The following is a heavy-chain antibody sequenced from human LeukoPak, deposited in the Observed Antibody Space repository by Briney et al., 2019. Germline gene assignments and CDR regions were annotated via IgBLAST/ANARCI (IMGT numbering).Heavy chain of an antibody. CDR3: AGEQYGSDDALDI. CDR2: IWYDGSNK. J-gene: IGHJ3*02. Sequence: GGSLRLSCAASGFSFSNYGMHWVRQAPGKGLEWVAVIWYDGSNKDYADSVKGRFTVSRDNSKNTMDLQMNSLRAEDTAVYYCAGEQYGSDDALDIWGQGTMVTVSS. V-gene: IGHV3-33*01. D-gene: IGHD4-17*01. CDR1: GFSFSNYG.